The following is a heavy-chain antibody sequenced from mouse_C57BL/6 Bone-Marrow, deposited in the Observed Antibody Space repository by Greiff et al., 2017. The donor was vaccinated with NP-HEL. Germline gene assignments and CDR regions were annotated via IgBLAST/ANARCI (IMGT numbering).Heavy chain of an antibody. Sequence: QVQLQQSGAELAKPGASVKLSCKASGYTFTSYWMHWVKQRPGQGLEWIGYINPSSGYTKYNQKFKDKATLTADKSSSTAYRQLSSLTYEDSAVYYCARRMVTDGGDGYFDYWGQGTTLTVSS. CDR3: ARRMVTDGGDGYFDY. J-gene: IGHJ2*01. V-gene: IGHV1-7*01. D-gene: IGHD2-2*01. CDR2: INPSSGYT. CDR1: GYTFTSYW.